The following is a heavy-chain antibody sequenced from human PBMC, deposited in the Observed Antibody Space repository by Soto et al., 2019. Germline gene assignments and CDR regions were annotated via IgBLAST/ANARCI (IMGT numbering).Heavy chain of an antibody. CDR3: ARKSIAARLPHY. CDR1: GGSFSGYY. CDR2: INHSGST. V-gene: IGHV4-34*01. J-gene: IGHJ4*02. D-gene: IGHD6-6*01. Sequence: SGNLALGCAVYGGSFSGYYWSWIRQPPGKGLEWIGEINHSGSTNYNPSLKSRVTISVDTSKNQFSLKLSSVTAADTAVYYCARKSIAARLPHYWCQGLLVTVSS.